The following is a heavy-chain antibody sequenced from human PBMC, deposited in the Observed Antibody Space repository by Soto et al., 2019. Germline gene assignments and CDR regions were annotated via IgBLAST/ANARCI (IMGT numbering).Heavy chain of an antibody. CDR2: INPNSGGT. CDR3: ARDRLMFAGASSSSPENWFDP. J-gene: IGHJ5*02. Sequence: ASVEVSCKASGYTFTGYYMHWVRQAPGQALEWKGWINPNSGGTNYAQKFQGRVTITTDTSISTAYMELSRLRSDDTAVYYCARDRLMFAGASSSSPENWFDPWGQGTLVTVSS. D-gene: IGHD6-6*01. V-gene: IGHV1-2*02. CDR1: GYTFTGYY.